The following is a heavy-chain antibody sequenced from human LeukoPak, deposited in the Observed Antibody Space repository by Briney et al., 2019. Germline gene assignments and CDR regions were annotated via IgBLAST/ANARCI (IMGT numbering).Heavy chain of an antibody. CDR1: GYTLTELS. CDR3: ATDRPQRSMDYDSSGYFFGY. V-gene: IGHV1-24*01. Sequence: ASVKVSCKVSGYTLTELSMHWVRQAPGRGLEWMGGFDPEDGETIYAQKFQGRVTMTEDTSPDTAYMELSSLRSEDTAVYYCATDRPQRSMDYDSSGYFFGYWGQGTLVTVSS. D-gene: IGHD3-22*01. CDR2: FDPEDGET. J-gene: IGHJ4*02.